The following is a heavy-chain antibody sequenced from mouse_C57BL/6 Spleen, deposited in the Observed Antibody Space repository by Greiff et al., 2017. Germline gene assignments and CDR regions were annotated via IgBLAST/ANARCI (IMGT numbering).Heavy chain of an antibody. CDR1: GYTFTSYW. V-gene: IGHV1-50*01. J-gene: IGHJ3*01. D-gene: IGHD1-1*02. CDR3: ARREYGHPFAY. Sequence: QVQLKQSGAELVKPGASVKLSCKASGYTFTSYWMQWVKQRPGQGLEWIGEIDPSDSYTNYNQKFKGKATLTVDTSSSTAYMQLSSLTSEDSAVYYCARREYGHPFAYWGQGTLVTVSA. CDR2: IDPSDSYT.